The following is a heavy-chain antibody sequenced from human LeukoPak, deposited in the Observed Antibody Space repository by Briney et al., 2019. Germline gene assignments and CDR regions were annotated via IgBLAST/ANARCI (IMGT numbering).Heavy chain of an antibody. D-gene: IGHD3-22*01. CDR3: ARDEVPYYYDSSGEYFQH. CDR1: GYTFTGYY. Sequence: ASVKVSFKASGYTFTGYYMHWVRQAPGQGLEWMGWINPNSGGTNYAQKFQGRVTMTRDTSISTAYMELSRLRSDDTAVYYCARDEVPYYYDSSGEYFQHWGQGTLVTVSS. CDR2: INPNSGGT. V-gene: IGHV1-2*02. J-gene: IGHJ1*01.